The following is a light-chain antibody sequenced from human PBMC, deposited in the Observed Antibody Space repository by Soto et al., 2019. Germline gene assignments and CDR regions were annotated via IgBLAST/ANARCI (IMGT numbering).Light chain of an antibody. CDR1: QSVSSSY. J-gene: IGKJ1*01. V-gene: IGKV3-20*01. CDR2: GAS. CDR3: QQYGSSPWT. Sequence: EIVLTQSPGTLSLSPGERATLSCRASQSVSSSYLAWYQKKPGQAPRLLIYGASSRATGIPDRFSGRGSGTDFTLTISRLEPEDFAVYYCQQYGSSPWTFGQGTKVDIK.